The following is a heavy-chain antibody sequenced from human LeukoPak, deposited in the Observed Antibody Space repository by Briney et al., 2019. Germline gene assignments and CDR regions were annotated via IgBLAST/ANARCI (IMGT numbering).Heavy chain of an antibody. D-gene: IGHD6-13*01. Sequence: GGSLRLSCAASGFTFSSYAMSWVRQAPGKGLEWVSAISGSGGSTYYADSVKGRFTISRDNSKNTLYLQMNSLRAEDTAVYYCASLRGMYSSSWYLTNYYYYYGMDVWGQVTTVTVCS. CDR2: ISGSGGST. CDR3: ASLRGMYSSSWYLTNYYYYYGMDV. CDR1: GFTFSSYA. V-gene: IGHV3-23*01. J-gene: IGHJ6*02.